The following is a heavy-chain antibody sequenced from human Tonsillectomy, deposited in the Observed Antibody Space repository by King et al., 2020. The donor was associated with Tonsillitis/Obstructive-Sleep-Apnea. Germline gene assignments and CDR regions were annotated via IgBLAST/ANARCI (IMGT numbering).Heavy chain of an antibody. CDR2: ISYDGRNK. Sequence: VQLVESGGGVVQPGRSLRLSCAASGFTFRSYGMHCVRQAPGKGLGGVAVISYDGRNKFYAASVKGRFTISRDNSKNTLYLQMNSLRAEDTAVYYCAKDLMIFGVVGMDVWGKGTTVTVSS. D-gene: IGHD3-3*01. CDR1: GFTFRSYG. J-gene: IGHJ6*04. CDR3: AKDLMIFGVVGMDV. V-gene: IGHV3-30*18.